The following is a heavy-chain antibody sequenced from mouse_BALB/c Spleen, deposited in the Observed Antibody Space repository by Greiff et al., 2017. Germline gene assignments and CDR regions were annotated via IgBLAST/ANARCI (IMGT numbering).Heavy chain of an antibody. Sequence: EVQLLQSGPELVKPGASVKMSCKASGYTFTSYVMHWVKQKPGQGLEWIGYINPYNDGTKYNEKFKGKATLTSDTSSSTAYMELSSLTSEDSEVYDCARNRNYYYGSGAFAYWGQGTLVTVSA. CDR3: ARNRNYYYGSGAFAY. V-gene: IGHV1-14*01. CDR1: GYTFTSYV. D-gene: IGHD1-1*01. CDR2: INPYNDGT. J-gene: IGHJ3*01.